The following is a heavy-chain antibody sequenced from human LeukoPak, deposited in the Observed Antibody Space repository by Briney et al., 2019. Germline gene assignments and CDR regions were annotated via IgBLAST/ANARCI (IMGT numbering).Heavy chain of an antibody. Sequence: SETLSLTCTVSGGSISSYYWSWIRQVPGKGLEWIAYIYYIGSTDYNPSLKSRVTISVDTSKNQFSLKLSSVTAADTAVYYCARDLGGSYPSAFDIWGQGTMVTVSS. J-gene: IGHJ3*02. D-gene: IGHD1-26*01. V-gene: IGHV4-59*12. CDR3: ARDLGGSYPSAFDI. CDR2: IYYIGST. CDR1: GGSISSYY.